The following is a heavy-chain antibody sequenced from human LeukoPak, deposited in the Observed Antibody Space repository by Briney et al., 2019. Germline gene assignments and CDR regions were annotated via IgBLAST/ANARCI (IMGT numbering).Heavy chain of an antibody. CDR2: IYYSGST. CDR1: GGSFSGYY. V-gene: IGHV4-34*01. J-gene: IGHJ6*02. CDR3: ATQGGIVVVPAATYYYYGMDV. D-gene: IGHD2-2*01. Sequence: SETLSLTCAVYGGSFSGYYWSWIRQPPGKGLEWIGSIYYSGSTYYNPSLKSRVTISVDTSKNQFSLKLSSVTAADTAVYYCATQGGIVVVPAATYYYYGMDVWGQGTTVTVSS.